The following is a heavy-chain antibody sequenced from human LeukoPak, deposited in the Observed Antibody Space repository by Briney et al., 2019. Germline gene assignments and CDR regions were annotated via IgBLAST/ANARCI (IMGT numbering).Heavy chain of an antibody. J-gene: IGHJ3*02. Sequence: GGSLRLSCAASGFTFSSYAMHWVRQAPGKGLEWVAVISYDGSNKYYADSVKGRFTISRDNSKNTLYLQMNSLRAEDTAVYYCAKGPLTSWDYGDRAFDIWGQGTMVTASS. CDR3: AKGPLTSWDYGDRAFDI. D-gene: IGHD4-17*01. CDR2: ISYDGSNK. V-gene: IGHV3-30*04. CDR1: GFTFSSYA.